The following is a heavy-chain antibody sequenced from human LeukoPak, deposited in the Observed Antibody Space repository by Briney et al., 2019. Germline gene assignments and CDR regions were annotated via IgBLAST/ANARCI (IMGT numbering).Heavy chain of an antibody. CDR2: INHSGST. CDR3: ARGRYYYDSSGYGYYFDY. J-gene: IGHJ4*02. Sequence: SETLSLTCAVYGGSFSGYYWSSIRQPPGKGLEWIGEINHSGSTNYNPSLKSRVTISVDTSKNQFSLKLSSVTAADTAVYYCARGRYYYDSSGYGYYFDYWGQGTLVTVSS. CDR1: GGSFSGYY. V-gene: IGHV4-34*01. D-gene: IGHD3-22*01.